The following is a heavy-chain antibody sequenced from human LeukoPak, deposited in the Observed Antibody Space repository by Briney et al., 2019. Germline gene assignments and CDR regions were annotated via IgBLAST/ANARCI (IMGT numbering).Heavy chain of an antibody. CDR2: IKKDGSDK. J-gene: IGHJ6*02. V-gene: IGHV3-7*01. D-gene: IGHD1-26*01. CDR1: GFTFSSYW. CDR3: AIKGDYGMDV. Sequence: GGSLRLSCAASGFTFSSYWMYWVRQAPGKGLEWVANIKKDGSDKYYVDSVKGRFTISRDNSKNSLYLQMNSLRAEDTAVYYCAIKGDYGMDVWGQGTTVTVSS.